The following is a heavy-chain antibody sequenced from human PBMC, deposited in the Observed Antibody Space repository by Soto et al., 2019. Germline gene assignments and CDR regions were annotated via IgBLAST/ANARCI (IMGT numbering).Heavy chain of an antibody. V-gene: IGHV4-59*01. CDR2: IYYSGST. CDR1: GGSISSYY. CDR3: ARRRKSYDSSGYWFDY. J-gene: IGHJ4*02. D-gene: IGHD3-22*01. Sequence: SETLSLTCTVSGGSISSYYWGWIRQPPGKGLEWIGYIYYSGSTNYNPSLKSRVTISVDTSKNQFSLKLSSVTAADTAVYYCARRRKSYDSSGYWFDYWGQGTLVTVSS.